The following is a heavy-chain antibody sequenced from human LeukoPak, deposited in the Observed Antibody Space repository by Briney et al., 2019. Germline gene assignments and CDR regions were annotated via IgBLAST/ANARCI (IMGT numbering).Heavy chain of an antibody. CDR3: ARGPNYYGSGSYPQNGDY. V-gene: IGHV4-34*01. CDR1: GGSFSGYY. Sequence: SDTLSLTCAVNGGSFSGYYWSWIRQPPGKGLEWIGEINHSGSTNYNPSLKSRVTISVDTSKNQFSLKLSSVTAADTAVYYCARGPNYYGSGSYPQNGDYWGQGTLVTVSS. CDR2: INHSGST. J-gene: IGHJ4*02. D-gene: IGHD3-10*01.